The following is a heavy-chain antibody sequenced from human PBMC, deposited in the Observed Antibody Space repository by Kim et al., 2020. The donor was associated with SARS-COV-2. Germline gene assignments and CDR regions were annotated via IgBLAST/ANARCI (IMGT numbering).Heavy chain of an antibody. D-gene: IGHD3-22*01. Sequence: SGPTLVNPTQTLTLTCTFSGFSLSTSGVGVGWIRQPPGKALEWLALIYWDDDKRYSPSLKSRLTITKDTSKNQVVLTMTNMDPVDTATYYCAHRKEDHYDSSGPSNWFDPWGQGTLVTVSS. CDR2: IYWDDDK. CDR1: GFSLSTSGVG. J-gene: IGHJ5*02. CDR3: AHRKEDHYDSSGPSNWFDP. V-gene: IGHV2-5*02.